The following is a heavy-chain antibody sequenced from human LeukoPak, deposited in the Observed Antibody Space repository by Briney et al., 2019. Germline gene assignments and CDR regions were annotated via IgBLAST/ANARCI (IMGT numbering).Heavy chain of an antibody. CDR1: GFTFSDYY. D-gene: IGHD6-6*01. CDR2: ISSSGSTI. Sequence: GGSLRLSCAASGFTFSDYYMSWIRQAPGKGLEWVSYISSSGSTIYYADSVKGRFTISRDNAKNSLYLQMNNLRAEDTAVYYCARDHSSYSSSSVYYGMDVWGQGTTVTVSS. CDR3: ARDHSSYSSSSVYYGMDV. V-gene: IGHV3-11*01. J-gene: IGHJ6*02.